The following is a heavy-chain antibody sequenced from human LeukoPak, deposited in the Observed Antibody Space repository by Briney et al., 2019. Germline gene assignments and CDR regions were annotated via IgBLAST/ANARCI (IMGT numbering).Heavy chain of an antibody. CDR2: IYPGDSDT. CDR1: GSNFTSYW. Sequence: GASLQISCKGSGSNFTSYWIGWVRQLPGKGVEWMGIIYPGDSDTRYSPSFQGQVTISADKSISTAYLQWSSLKASDTAMYYCAIRAAGTPFDYWGQGTLVTVSS. J-gene: IGHJ4*02. CDR3: AIRAAGTPFDY. V-gene: IGHV5-51*01. D-gene: IGHD6-13*01.